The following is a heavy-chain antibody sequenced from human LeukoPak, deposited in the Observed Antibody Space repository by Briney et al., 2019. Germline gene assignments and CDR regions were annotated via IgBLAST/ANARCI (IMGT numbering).Heavy chain of an antibody. V-gene: IGHV4-59*08. J-gene: IGHJ4*02. CDR3: ASHAPGYLHL. CDR1: GGSINSYY. Sequence: SETLSLTPTLPGGSINSYYWSCIRQSPGKGLEWIGYIYYSGSANYNPSLKSRVTISVDTSKNQFSLKVSSVTAADTAVYCCASHAPGYLHLWGQGTLVTVSS. D-gene: IGHD1-1*01. CDR2: IYYSGSA.